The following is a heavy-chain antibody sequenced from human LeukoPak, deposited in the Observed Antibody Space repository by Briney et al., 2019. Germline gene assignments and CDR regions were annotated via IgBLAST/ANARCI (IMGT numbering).Heavy chain of an antibody. V-gene: IGHV1-69*13. D-gene: IGHD3-16*01. CDR3: ARGLLGIYAFDI. CDR2: IIPIFGTA. CDR1: GGTFSSYA. J-gene: IGHJ3*02. Sequence: SVKVSCKASGGTFSSYAISWVRQAPGQGLEWMGGIIPIFGTANYAQKFQGRVTITADESTSTAYMELSSLRSEDTAVYYCARGLLGIYAFDIWGQGTMVTVPS.